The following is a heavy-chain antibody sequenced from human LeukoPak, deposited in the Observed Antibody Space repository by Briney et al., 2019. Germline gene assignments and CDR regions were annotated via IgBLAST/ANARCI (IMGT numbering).Heavy chain of an antibody. D-gene: IGHD3-22*01. CDR3: ARHFQIYSSGYYEYFQL. V-gene: IGHV4-39*01. CDR2: IYYSGST. Sequence: SETLSLTCTVSGGSISSSSYYWGWLRQPPGKGLEWIGSIYYSGSTYYNPSLKSRVTISVDTSKNQFSLKLSSVTAADTSVYYCARHFQIYSSGYYEYFQLWGQGTLVTVSS. CDR1: GGSISSSSYY. J-gene: IGHJ1*01.